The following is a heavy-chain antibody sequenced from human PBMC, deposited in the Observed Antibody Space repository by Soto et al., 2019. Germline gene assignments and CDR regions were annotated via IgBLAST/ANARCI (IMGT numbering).Heavy chain of an antibody. CDR2: IIPILGRA. J-gene: IGHJ4*02. Sequence: QIQLVQSGAEVKKPGSSVKVSCKASGGTFSSYTIRWVRQAPGQGLEWMGRIIPILGRANYAQKFQGRVTIPADKSTSTAYVQLSSLICEDTDVYCWQSMVRGARSVDYWGQGTLVTVSS. CDR3: QSMVRGARSVDY. CDR1: GGTFSSYT. D-gene: IGHD3-10*01. V-gene: IGHV1-69*02.